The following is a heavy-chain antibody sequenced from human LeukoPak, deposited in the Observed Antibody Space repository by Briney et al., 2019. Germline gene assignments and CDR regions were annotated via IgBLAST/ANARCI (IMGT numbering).Heavy chain of an antibody. D-gene: IGHD3-22*01. Sequence: GGSLRLSCAASGFTFSSFGMSWVRQAPGQGLVGVAAISGGGRSTYYADSVMGRFTISRDNSKNTLYLQMNSLSAEDTAVYFCAKEANNESSGSSYFDYWGQGTLVTVSS. J-gene: IGHJ4*02. CDR2: ISGGGRST. V-gene: IGHV3-23*01. CDR3: AKEANNESSGSSYFDY. CDR1: GFTFSSFG.